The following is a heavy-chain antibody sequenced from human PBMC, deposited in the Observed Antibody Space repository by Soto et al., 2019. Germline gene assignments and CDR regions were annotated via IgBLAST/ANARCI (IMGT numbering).Heavy chain of an antibody. CDR1: GGSFSGYY. CDR3: ARNVLLWFGELLYFDY. CDR2: INHSGST. V-gene: IGHV4-34*01. Sequence: PSETLSLTCAVYGGSFSGYYWSWIRQPPGKGLGWIGEINHSGSTNYNPSLKSRVTISVDTSKNQFSLKLSSVTAADTAVYYCARNVLLWFGELLYFDYWGQGTLVTVSS. D-gene: IGHD3-10*01. J-gene: IGHJ4*02.